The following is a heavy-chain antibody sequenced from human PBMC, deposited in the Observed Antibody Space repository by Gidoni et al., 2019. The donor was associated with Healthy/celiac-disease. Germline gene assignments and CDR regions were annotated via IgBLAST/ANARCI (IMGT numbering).Heavy chain of an antibody. V-gene: IGHV1-18*01. CDR2: ISAYNGNT. Sequence: QVQLVPSGAEVKKPGASVKVSCKASGYTFTSYGISWVRQAPGQGLEWMGWISAYNGNTNYAQKLKGRVTMTTDTSTSTAYMELRSLRSDDTAVYYCARGRYYGDLLVDYYMDVWGKGTTVTVSS. J-gene: IGHJ6*03. D-gene: IGHD4-17*01. CDR1: GYTFTSYG. CDR3: ARGRYYGDLLVDYYMDV.